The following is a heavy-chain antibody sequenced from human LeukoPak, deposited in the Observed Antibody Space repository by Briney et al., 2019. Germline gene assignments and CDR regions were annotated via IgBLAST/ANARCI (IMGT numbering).Heavy chain of an antibody. J-gene: IGHJ3*02. CDR2: IYYSGST. V-gene: IGHV4-59*01. CDR1: GGSINSYY. Sequence: SETLSLTCTVSGGSINSYYWSWIRQPPGKGLEWIGYIYYSGSTNYNPSLKSRVTISVDTSKNQFSLKLSSVTAADTAVYYCAREMRGGANAFDIWGQGTMVTVSS. CDR3: AREMRGGANAFDI. D-gene: IGHD3-16*01.